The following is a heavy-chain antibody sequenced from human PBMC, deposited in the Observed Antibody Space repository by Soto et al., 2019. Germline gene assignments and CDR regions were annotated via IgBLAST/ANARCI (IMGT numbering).Heavy chain of an antibody. CDR2: IYSGDDA. D-gene: IGHD3-16*01. CDR1: GFSVSSKY. CDR3: ARGIRWGISAFDW. Sequence: VPLVESGGGLVQPGGSLRLSCTASGFSVSSKYMSWVRQAPGKGLEWVSVIYSGDDAHYADSVRGRSTISRDNSKNTLNLKMNSLKAEETAVYYCARGIRWGISAFDWCGQGTVVSVPS. J-gene: IGHJ4*02. V-gene: IGHV3-66*01.